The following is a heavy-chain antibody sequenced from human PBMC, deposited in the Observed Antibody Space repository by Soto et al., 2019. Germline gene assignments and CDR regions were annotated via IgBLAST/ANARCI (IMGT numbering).Heavy chain of an antibody. CDR3: TTDWSRGLRPKGYYYYYGMDV. CDR1: GFTFSNAW. J-gene: IGHJ6*02. CDR2: IKSKTDGGTT. D-gene: IGHD5-12*01. Sequence: EVQLVESGGGLVKPGGSLRLSCAASGFTFSNAWMNWVRQAPGKGLEWVGRIKSKTDGGTTDYAAPVKGSFTISRGESKNTLYLQMNSLKTEDTAVYYCTTDWSRGLRPKGYYYYYGMDVWGQGTTVAVSS. V-gene: IGHV3-15*07.